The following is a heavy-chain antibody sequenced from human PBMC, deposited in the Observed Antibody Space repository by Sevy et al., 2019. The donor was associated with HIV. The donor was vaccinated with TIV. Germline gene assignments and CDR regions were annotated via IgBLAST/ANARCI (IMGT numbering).Heavy chain of an antibody. Sequence: EGSLRLSCKASGFSFTDFWMLWFRQVPGKGPEWVANINQDGSEMYYVESVKGRFTISRDNAESALYLQLHGLRAEDAATYFCARRYFDLWGQGTVVTVSS. V-gene: IGHV3-7*01. J-gene: IGHJ4*02. CDR3: ARRYFDL. CDR1: GFSFTDFW. CDR2: INQDGSEM.